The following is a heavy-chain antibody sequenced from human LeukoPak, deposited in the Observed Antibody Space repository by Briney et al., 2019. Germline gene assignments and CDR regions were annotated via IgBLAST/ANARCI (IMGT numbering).Heavy chain of an antibody. CDR3: ARDLGGYYYDSSGYSAFDY. V-gene: IGHV3-20*04. D-gene: IGHD3-22*01. CDR2: INWNGGST. Sequence: GGSLRLSCAASGFTFDDYGMSWVRQAPGKGLEWVSGINWNGGSTGYADSVKGRFTISRDNAKNSLYLQMNSLRAEDTAVYYCARDLGGYYYDSSGYSAFDYWGQGTLVTVSS. CDR1: GFTFDDYG. J-gene: IGHJ4*02.